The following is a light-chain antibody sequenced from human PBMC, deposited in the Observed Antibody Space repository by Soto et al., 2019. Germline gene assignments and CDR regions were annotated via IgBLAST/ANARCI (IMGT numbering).Light chain of an antibody. CDR1: SSDIGLYNL. CDR2: EAT. Sequence: QSALTQPASVSGSPGQSITISCTGTSSDIGLYNLVSWYQQHPGKPPKLMIYEATKRPSGVSNRFSGSKSGNTASLTISGLQAEDEADYYCSLYASTNTFMFGGGTKVTVL. J-gene: IGLJ3*02. V-gene: IGLV2-23*02. CDR3: SLYASTNTFM.